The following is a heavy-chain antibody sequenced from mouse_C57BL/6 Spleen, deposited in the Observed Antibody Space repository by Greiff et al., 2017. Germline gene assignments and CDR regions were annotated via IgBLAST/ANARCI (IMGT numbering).Heavy chain of an antibody. CDR3: ARVEDYYGSSSLFDY. CDR2: ISDGGSYT. J-gene: IGHJ2*01. Sequence: EVKLVESGGGLVKPGGSLKLSCAASGFTFSSYAMSWVRQTPEKRLEWVATISDGGSYTYYPDNVKGRFTLSRDNAKNNLYLQMSHLKSEDTAMYYCARVEDYYGSSSLFDYWGQGTTLTVSS. D-gene: IGHD1-1*01. CDR1: GFTFSSYA. V-gene: IGHV5-4*03.